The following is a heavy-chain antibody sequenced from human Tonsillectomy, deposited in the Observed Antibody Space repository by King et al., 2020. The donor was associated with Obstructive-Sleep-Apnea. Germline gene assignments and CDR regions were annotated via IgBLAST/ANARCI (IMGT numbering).Heavy chain of an antibody. CDR2: IIPILGIA. CDR3: ARDLWNVDTATLDY. J-gene: IGHJ4*02. V-gene: IGHV1-69*09. CDR1: GGTFSSYA. D-gene: IGHD5-18*01. Sequence: QLVQSGAEVKKPGSSVKVSCKASGGTFSSYAISWVRQAPGQGLEWMGRIIPILGIANYAQKFQGRVTITADKSTSTAYMELSSLRSEDTAVYYCARDLWNVDTATLDYWGQGTLVTVSS.